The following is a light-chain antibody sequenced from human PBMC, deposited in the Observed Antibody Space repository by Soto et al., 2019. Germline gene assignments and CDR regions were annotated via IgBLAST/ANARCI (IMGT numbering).Light chain of an antibody. CDR2: EAT. Sequence: QSALTQPASVSGSPGQSITISCTGTSSDVGSYNFVSWYQQRPGKAPKLMIFEATKRPSGVPNRFSGSKSGNTASLTISGLQAEDEADYYCCSYAGSTTGVFGGGTKVTVL. V-gene: IGLV2-23*01. CDR3: CSYAGSTTGV. J-gene: IGLJ3*02. CDR1: SSDVGSYNF.